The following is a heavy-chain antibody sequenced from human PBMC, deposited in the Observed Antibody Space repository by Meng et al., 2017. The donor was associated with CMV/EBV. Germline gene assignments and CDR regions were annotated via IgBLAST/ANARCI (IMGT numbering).Heavy chain of an antibody. J-gene: IGHJ6*02. V-gene: IGHV3-11*04. D-gene: IGHD2-2*01. CDR1: GFALSDYY. CDR2: ISSSGSTI. Sequence: GESLKISCAASGFALSDYYMNWIRQAPGKGLEWVSYISSSGSTIYYADSVKGRFTISRDNAKNSLYLQMNSLRAEDTAVYYCARLARRVVPAATQYYYYYGMDVWGQGTTVTVSS. CDR3: ARLARRVVPAATQYYYYYGMDV.